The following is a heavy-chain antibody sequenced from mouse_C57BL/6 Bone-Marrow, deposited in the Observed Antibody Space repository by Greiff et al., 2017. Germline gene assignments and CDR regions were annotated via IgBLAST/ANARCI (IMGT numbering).Heavy chain of an antibody. CDR2: IYPRDGST. CDR1: GYTFTSYD. J-gene: IGHJ3*01. D-gene: IGHD2-5*01. CDR3: ARGAYYSNYWAWFAY. Sequence: QVQLQQSGPELVKPGASVKLSCKASGYTFTSYDINWVQQRPGQGLEWIGWIYPRDGSTKYNEKFKGKATLTVDTSSSTAYMERHSLTSEDSAVYFWARGAYYSNYWAWFAYWGQGTRVTVSA. V-gene: IGHV1-85*01.